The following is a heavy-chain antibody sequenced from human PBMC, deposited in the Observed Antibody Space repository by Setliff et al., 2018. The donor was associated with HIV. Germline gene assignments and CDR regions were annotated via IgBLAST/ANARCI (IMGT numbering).Heavy chain of an antibody. V-gene: IGHV3-23*01. CDR3: AKTGRGYSYGLFDY. CDR2: ISGSGGST. Sequence: GGSLRLSCAASGLTFSSYSMSWVRQAPGKGLEWVSAISGSGGSTYYADSVKGRFTISRDNSKNTLYLQMDSLRAEDTAVYYCAKTGRGYSYGLFDYWGQGTLVTVSS. D-gene: IGHD5-18*01. J-gene: IGHJ4*02. CDR1: GLTFSSYS.